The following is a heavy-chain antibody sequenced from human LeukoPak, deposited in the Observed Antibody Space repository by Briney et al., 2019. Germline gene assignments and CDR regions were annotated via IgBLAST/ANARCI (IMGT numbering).Heavy chain of an antibody. CDR1: GYTFTSYG. Sequence: ASVKVSCKASGYTFTSYGISWVRQAPGQGLEWMGWISAYNGNTNYAQKLQGRVTMTTDTSTSTAYMELRSLRSDDTAVYYCARDLLGLALPGSSSYWGQGTLVTVSS. J-gene: IGHJ4*02. CDR2: ISAYNGNT. CDR3: ARDLLGLALPGSSSY. V-gene: IGHV1-18*01. D-gene: IGHD3/OR15-3a*01.